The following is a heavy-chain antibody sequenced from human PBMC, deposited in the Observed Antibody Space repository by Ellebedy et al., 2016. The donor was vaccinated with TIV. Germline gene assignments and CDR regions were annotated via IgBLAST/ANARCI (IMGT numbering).Heavy chain of an antibody. CDR3: AGGLVGASGADYFDY. V-gene: IGHV3-30*07. Sequence: DSVKGRFTISRDNSKNTLYLQMNSLRAEDTAVYYCAGGLVGASGADYFDYWGQGTLVTVSS. J-gene: IGHJ4*02. D-gene: IGHD1-26*01.